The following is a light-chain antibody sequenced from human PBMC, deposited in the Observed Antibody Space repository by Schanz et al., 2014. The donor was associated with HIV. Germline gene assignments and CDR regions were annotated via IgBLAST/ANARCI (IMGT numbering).Light chain of an antibody. Sequence: EIVLTQSPGTLSLSPGDRATLSCRASQSVTSSYLAWYQQKPGQAPTLLIYDASSRAAGIPDRFSGSGSGTDFTLTISRLEPDDSATYYCQHYNSFPYTFGQGTKL. V-gene: IGKV3-20*01. CDR2: DAS. J-gene: IGKJ2*01. CDR1: QSVTSSY. CDR3: QHYNSFPYT.